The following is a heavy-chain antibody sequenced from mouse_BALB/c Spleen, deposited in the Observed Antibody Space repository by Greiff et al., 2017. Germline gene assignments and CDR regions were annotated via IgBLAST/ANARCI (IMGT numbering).Heavy chain of an antibody. CDR3: ERLRSGTNPYAMDY. J-gene: IGHJ4*01. Sequence: QVQLQQSGAELVRPGVSVKISCKGSGYTFTDYAMHWVKQSHAKSLEWIGVISTYYGDASYNQKFKGKATMTVDKSSSTAYMELARLTSEDSAIYYCERLRSGTNPYAMDYWGQGTSVTVSS. D-gene: IGHD1-3*01. CDR2: ISTYYGDA. CDR1: GYTFTDYA. V-gene: IGHV1S137*01.